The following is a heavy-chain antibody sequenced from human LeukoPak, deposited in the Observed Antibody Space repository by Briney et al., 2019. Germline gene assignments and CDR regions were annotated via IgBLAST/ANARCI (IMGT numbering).Heavy chain of an antibody. D-gene: IGHD2-15*01. CDR1: GFHFTGYF. Sequence: ASVKVSCKASGFHFTGYFMHWVRQAPGQGFEWMGWINPNSSGTNYAQKFQGRVTMTRDTSITTVYMELKTLRPDDTAIYYCARGNCAGGSCYSMDYWGQGTLVPVSS. J-gene: IGHJ4*02. CDR2: INPNSSGT. CDR3: ARGNCAGGSCYSMDY. V-gene: IGHV1-2*02.